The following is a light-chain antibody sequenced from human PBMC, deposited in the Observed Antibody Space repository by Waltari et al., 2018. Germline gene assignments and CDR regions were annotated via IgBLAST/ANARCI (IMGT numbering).Light chain of an antibody. CDR2: EVS. CDR3: SSYTTSSAPGV. Sequence: QSALTQPASVSGSPGQSITISSSGTDSAVGAYVFVSWYQQHPGKAPHLIIYEVSNRPSGISNRFSASKSGNTASLTISGLQAEDEADYYCSSYTTSSAPGVFGTGTRVTVL. V-gene: IGLV2-14*01. J-gene: IGLJ1*01. CDR1: DSAVGAYVF.